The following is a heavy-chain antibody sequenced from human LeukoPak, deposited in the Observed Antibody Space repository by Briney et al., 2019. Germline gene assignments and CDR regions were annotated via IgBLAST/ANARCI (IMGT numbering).Heavy chain of an antibody. V-gene: IGHV4-61*09. CDR2: IHISGST. CDR1: GGSISSGSYH. J-gene: IGHJ3*02. Sequence: SETLSLTCTVSGGSISSGSYHWSWIRQPAGKGLERIGHIHISGSTNYNPSLKSPVTISIDTSKNQFSLNLSSVTAADTAVYYCAREGTYYYDSSAHHAIHIWGLGTMVTVSP. CDR3: AREGTYYYDSSAHHAIHI. D-gene: IGHD3-22*01.